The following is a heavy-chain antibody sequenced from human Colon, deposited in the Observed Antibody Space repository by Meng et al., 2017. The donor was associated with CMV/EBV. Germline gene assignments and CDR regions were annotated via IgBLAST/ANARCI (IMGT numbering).Heavy chain of an antibody. J-gene: IGHJ4*02. CDR1: GYTCGDYY. Sequence: QVQLIASGAGAKGPAASLKVSCKTSGYTCGDYYMPWVRQAPGQGLEWMGWIRSDGSATNYAQKFRGRVTMTRDASVSTAYMELSGLTSDDTAVYFCVRSSGWSLFDYWGPGALVTVSS. V-gene: IGHV1-2*02. CDR2: IRSDGSAT. CDR3: VRSSGWSLFDY. D-gene: IGHD6-19*01.